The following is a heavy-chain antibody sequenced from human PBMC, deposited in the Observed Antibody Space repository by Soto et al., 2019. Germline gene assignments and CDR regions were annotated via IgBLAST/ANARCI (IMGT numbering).Heavy chain of an antibody. CDR1: GASITHYY. CDR3: ARGGGSPYHNHGFDF. J-gene: IGHJ4*02. D-gene: IGHD6-13*01. Sequence: PSETLSLTCAVSGASITHYYWNWIRQSLGKGLEWIVSFSSTGSTVYNPSLGSRVTISLDTSKNQFSLTLNSVTAADTAVYYCARGGGSPYHNHGFDFWGQGTLVTVSS. CDR2: FSSTGST. V-gene: IGHV4-59*01.